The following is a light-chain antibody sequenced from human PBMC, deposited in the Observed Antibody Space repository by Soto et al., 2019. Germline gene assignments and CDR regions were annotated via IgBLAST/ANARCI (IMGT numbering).Light chain of an antibody. J-gene: IGKJ4*01. V-gene: IGKV1-9*01. CDR3: QQVNGYPFT. Sequence: DIQLTQSPSFLSASVGDRVTITCRASQGIAGSLAWYQQKPGKPPKLLIYAESTLQSGVPSRFSGSGSGTRGTLTISSLQPEDFATYYCQQVNGYPFTFGGGTKVEI. CDR2: AES. CDR1: QGIAGS.